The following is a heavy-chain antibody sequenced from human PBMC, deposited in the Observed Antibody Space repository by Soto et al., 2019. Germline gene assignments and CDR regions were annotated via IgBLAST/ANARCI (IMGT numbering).Heavy chain of an antibody. V-gene: IGHV3-21*01. CDR1: GFTFSSYS. Sequence: KTGGSLRLSCAASGFTFSSYSMNWVRQAPGKGLEWVSSISSSSSYIYYADSVKGRFTISRDNAKNSLYLQMNSLRAEDTAVYYCARELPRVYYYYYYGMDVWGQGTTVTVSS. J-gene: IGHJ6*02. CDR2: ISSSSSYI. D-gene: IGHD2-15*01. CDR3: ARELPRVYYYYYYGMDV.